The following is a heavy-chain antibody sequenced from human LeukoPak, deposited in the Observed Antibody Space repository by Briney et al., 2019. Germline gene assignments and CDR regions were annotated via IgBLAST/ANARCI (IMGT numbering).Heavy chain of an antibody. CDR2: ISSVSGYI. CDR3: ARDWRTQVLHPYYFEY. Sequence: GGSLRLSCAASGFTFSSYSMNWVRQAPGRGLEWVSFISSVSGYIYYADSVKDRFTISRDNARNSLYLQMNSLRAEDTAVYYCARDWRTQVLHPYYFEYWGQGVLVTVSS. D-gene: IGHD3-16*01. V-gene: IGHV3-21*01. CDR1: GFTFSSYS. J-gene: IGHJ4*02.